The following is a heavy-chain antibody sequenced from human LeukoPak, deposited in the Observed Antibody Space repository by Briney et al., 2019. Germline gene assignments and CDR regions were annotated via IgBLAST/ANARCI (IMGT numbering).Heavy chain of an antibody. CDR3: AREGGATITDFDY. Sequence: PGGSLRLSCAASGFTFSSYWMHWVRHAPGKGLVWVSRINSDGSSTSYADSVKGRFTISRDNAKNTLYLQMNSLRAEDTAVYYCAREGGATITDFDYWGQGTLVTVSS. V-gene: IGHV3-74*01. J-gene: IGHJ4*02. D-gene: IGHD5-24*01. CDR2: INSDGSST. CDR1: GFTFSSYW.